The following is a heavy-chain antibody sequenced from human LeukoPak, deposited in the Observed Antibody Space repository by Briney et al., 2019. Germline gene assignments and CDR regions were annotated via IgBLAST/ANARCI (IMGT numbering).Heavy chain of an antibody. V-gene: IGHV4-59*01. Sequence: SETLSLTCTVSGGSISSYYWSWIRQPPGKGLEWIGYIYYSGSTNYNPSLKSRVTISVDTSRNQFSLKLSSVTAADTAVYYCAREAPTFGLAVIDYWGQGTLVTVSS. CDR3: AREAPTFGLAVIDY. CDR1: GGSISSYY. D-gene: IGHD6-19*01. J-gene: IGHJ4*02. CDR2: IYYSGST.